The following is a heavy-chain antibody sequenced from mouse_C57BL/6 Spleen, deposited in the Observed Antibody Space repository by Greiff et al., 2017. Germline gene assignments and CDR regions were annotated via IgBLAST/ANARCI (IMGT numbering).Heavy chain of an antibody. CDR2: ISSGSSTI. Sequence: EVQLVESGGGFVKPGGSLKLSCAASGFTFSDYGMHWVRQAPEKGLEWVAYISSGSSTIYYADTVKGRFTISRDNAKNTLVLQMTSLRSEDTAMYYGASHYYGKWGRYIDYWGQGTTLTVSS. D-gene: IGHD2-1*01. J-gene: IGHJ2*01. CDR3: ASHYYGKWGRYIDY. V-gene: IGHV5-17*01. CDR1: GFTFSDYG.